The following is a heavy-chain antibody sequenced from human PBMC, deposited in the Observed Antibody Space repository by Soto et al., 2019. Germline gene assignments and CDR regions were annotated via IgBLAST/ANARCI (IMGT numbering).Heavy chain of an antibody. CDR2: ISSSSSTI. CDR3: ARGGIFDY. V-gene: IGHV3-48*01. CDR1: GFTFSSYS. D-gene: IGHD1-26*01. J-gene: IGHJ4*02. Sequence: EVQLVASGGGLVQPGGSLRLSCAASGFTFSSYSMNWVRQAPGKGLEWVSYISSSSSTIYYADSVKGRFTISRDNAKNSLYLQMNSLRAEDTAVYYCARGGIFDYWGQGTLVTVSS.